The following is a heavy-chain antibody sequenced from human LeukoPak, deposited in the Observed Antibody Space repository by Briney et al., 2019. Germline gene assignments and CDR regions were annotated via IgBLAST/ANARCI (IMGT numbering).Heavy chain of an antibody. Sequence: NPGGSLRLSCAASGFSFSDYYMTWLRQAPGKGLEWVSYISSSGSTIYCADSVKGRFTISRDNAKNSLYLQMNSLRAEDTAVYYCARGAGYSSSWYGTFDFWGQGTLVTVSS. V-gene: IGHV3-11*01. CDR3: ARGAGYSSSWYGTFDF. CDR2: ISSSGSTI. CDR1: GFSFSDYY. J-gene: IGHJ4*02. D-gene: IGHD6-13*01.